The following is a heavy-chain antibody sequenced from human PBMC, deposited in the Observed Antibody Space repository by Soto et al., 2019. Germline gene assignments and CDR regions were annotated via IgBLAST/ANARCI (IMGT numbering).Heavy chain of an antibody. CDR3: ARESGGHYYDSSGYYYFSY. D-gene: IGHD3-22*01. V-gene: IGHV1-69*13. J-gene: IGHJ4*02. CDR2: IIPIFGTA. Sequence: GASVKVSCKASGGTFSSYAISWVRQAPGQGLEWMGGIIPIFGTANYAQKFQGRVTITADESTSTAYMELSSLRSEDTAVYYCARESGGHYYDSSGYYYFSYWGQGTLVTVSS. CDR1: GGTFSSYA.